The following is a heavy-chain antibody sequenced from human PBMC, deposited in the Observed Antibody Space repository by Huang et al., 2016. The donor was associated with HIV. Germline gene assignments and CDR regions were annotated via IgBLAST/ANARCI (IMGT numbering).Heavy chain of an antibody. CDR2: IRTKAHRYAT. CDR3: TRHSIGWDRDPFDF. CDR1: WFTFGGSA. V-gene: IGHV3-73*02. J-gene: IGHJ3*01. Sequence: EVQLVESGGGLVQPGGSLKLSCAAFWFTFGGSAMHWVRKASGKGLEWVGRIRTKAHRYATAYATSVKGRFIISRDDSVNTAYLQMNSLKTEDTAVYYCTRHSIGWDRDPFDFWGQGTVVTVSS. D-gene: IGHD1-26*01.